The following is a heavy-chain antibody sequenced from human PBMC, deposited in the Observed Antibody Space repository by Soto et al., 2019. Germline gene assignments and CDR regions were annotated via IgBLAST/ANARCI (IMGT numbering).Heavy chain of an antibody. CDR1: GGSISSYY. V-gene: IGHV4-59*01. CDR2: IYYSGST. CDR3: ARGLYDFWSGPPYYYYGMDV. J-gene: IGHJ6*02. Sequence: TSETLSLTCTVSGGSISSYYWSWIRQPPGKGLEWIGYIYYSGSTNYNPSLKSRVTISVDTSKNQFSLKLSSVTAADTAVYYCARGLYDFWSGPPYYYYGMDVWGQGTTVTVSS. D-gene: IGHD3-3*01.